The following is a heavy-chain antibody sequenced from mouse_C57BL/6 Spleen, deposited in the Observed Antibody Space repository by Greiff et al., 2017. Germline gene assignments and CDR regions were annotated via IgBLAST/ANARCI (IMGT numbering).Heavy chain of an antibody. CDR2: IDPENGDT. J-gene: IGHJ3*01. CDR1: GFNIKDDY. Sequence: VQLQQSGAELVRPGASVKLSCTASGFNIKDDYMHWVKQRPEQGLEWIGWIDPENGDTEYASKFQGKATITADTSSNTAYLQLSSLTSEDTAVYYCTTSGDYYGNSVFAYWGQGTLVTVSA. D-gene: IGHD1-1*01. V-gene: IGHV14-4*01. CDR3: TTSGDYYGNSVFAY.